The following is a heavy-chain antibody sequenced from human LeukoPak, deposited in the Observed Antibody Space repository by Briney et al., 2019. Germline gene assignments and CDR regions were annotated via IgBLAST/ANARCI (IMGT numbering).Heavy chain of an antibody. CDR2: IYHSGST. Sequence: KASETLSLTCTVSGGSISSGGYYWSWIRQHPGKGLEWIGYIYHSGSTYYNPSLKSRVTISVDRSKNQFSLKLSSVTAADTAVYYCARGSSGYFDYWGQGTLVTVSS. D-gene: IGHD3-22*01. J-gene: IGHJ4*02. CDR1: GGSISSGGYY. CDR3: ARGSSGYFDY. V-gene: IGHV4-30-2*01.